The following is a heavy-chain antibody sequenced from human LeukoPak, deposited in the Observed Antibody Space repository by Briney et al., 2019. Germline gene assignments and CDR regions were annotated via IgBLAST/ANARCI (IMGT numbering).Heavy chain of an antibody. CDR3: AKSCSGGACPIDY. V-gene: IGHV3-9*01. CDR2: ISWNSGDI. CDR1: GFTFDDYG. J-gene: IGHJ4*02. Sequence: PGRSLRLSCAASGFTFDDYGMHWVRQAPGKGLEWVSHISWNSGDIDYVDSVKGRFTISRDNAKNSLYLQMNTLRTEDTALYYCAKSCSGGACPIDYWGQGILVTVSS. D-gene: IGHD2-15*01.